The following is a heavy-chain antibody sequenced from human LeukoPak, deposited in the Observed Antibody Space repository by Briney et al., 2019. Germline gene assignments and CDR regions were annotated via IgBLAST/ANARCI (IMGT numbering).Heavy chain of an antibody. D-gene: IGHD2-15*01. J-gene: IGHJ5*02. V-gene: IGHV7-4-1*02. Sequence: ASVKVSCKASGYTFTSYAMHWVRQAPGQGLEWMGWINTNTGNPTYAQGFTGRFVFSLDTSVSTAYLQISSLKAEDTAVYYCARVVVVVVAATHPPWFDPWGQGTLVTVSS. CDR3: ARVVVVVVAATHPPWFDP. CDR1: GYTFTSYA. CDR2: INTNTGNP.